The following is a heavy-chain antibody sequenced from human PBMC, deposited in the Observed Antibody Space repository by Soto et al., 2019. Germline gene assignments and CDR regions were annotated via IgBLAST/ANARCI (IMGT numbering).Heavy chain of an antibody. CDR1: GGTFNSYG. J-gene: IGHJ4*02. V-gene: IGHV1-69*06. D-gene: IGHD3-16*01. CDR3: ARLLDSWGEPHYFDS. CDR2: IIPLYGTV. Sequence: GASVKVSCKASGGTFNSYGISWVRQAPGQGLDWMGVIIPLYGTVNYAQKFQGRVSITADKSTSTAYLQWTSLQASDTAMYYCARLLDSWGEPHYFDSWGQGTMVTVSS.